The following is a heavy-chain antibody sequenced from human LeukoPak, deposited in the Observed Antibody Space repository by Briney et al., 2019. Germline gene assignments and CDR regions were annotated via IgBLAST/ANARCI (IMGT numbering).Heavy chain of an antibody. CDR1: GFSFDDYA. V-gene: IGHV3-43*02. CDR3: AKDAVAGTADY. Sequence: GGSLRLSCAASGFSFDDYAMHWVRQAPGKGLEWVSLISGDGGSTYYADSVKGRFTISRDNSKNSLYLQMNSLRTEDTALFDCAKDAVAGTADYWGQGTLVTVPS. CDR2: ISGDGGST. J-gene: IGHJ4*02. D-gene: IGHD6-19*01.